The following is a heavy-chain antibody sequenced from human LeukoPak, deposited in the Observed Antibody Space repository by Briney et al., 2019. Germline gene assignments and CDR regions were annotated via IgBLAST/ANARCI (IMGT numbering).Heavy chain of an antibody. CDR3: ARVLNYYDSSGYYFSY. Sequence: GGSLRLSCAASGFTFNSYGMHWVRQAPGQGLEWVAVISYDGPNKYYADSVKGRFTISRDNSKNTLYLQMNSLRAEDTAVYYCARVLNYYDSSGYYFSYWGQGTLVTVSS. D-gene: IGHD3-22*01. CDR1: GFTFNSYG. J-gene: IGHJ4*02. V-gene: IGHV3-30*03. CDR2: ISYDGPNK.